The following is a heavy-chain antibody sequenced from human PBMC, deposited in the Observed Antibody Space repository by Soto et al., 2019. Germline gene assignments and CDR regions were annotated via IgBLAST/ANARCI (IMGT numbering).Heavy chain of an antibody. Sequence: SGPTLVNPTETLTLTCTVSGFSLSNPKMGVSWIRQPPGKALEWLAHIFPNDEKSYNTSLNSRLTISKDTSKSRVVLTMTNMDPVDTATYYCARVYDYDPWFDPWGQGTLVTVSS. CDR2: IFPNDEK. J-gene: IGHJ5*02. CDR1: GFSLSNPKMG. V-gene: IGHV2-26*01. CDR3: ARVYDYDPWFDP. D-gene: IGHD5-12*01.